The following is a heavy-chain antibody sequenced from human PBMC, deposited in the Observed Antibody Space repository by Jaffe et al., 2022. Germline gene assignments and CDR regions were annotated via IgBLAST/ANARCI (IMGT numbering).Heavy chain of an antibody. Sequence: EVQLVESGGGLVQPGGSLRLSCAASGFTFSSYWMSWVRQAPGKGLEWVANIKQDGSEKYYVDSVKGRFTISRDNAKNSLYLQMNSLRAEDTAVYYCARECSGWYKYSDAFDIWGQGTMVTVSS. V-gene: IGHV3-7*05. J-gene: IGHJ3*02. CDR3: ARECSGWYKYSDAFDI. CDR2: IKQDGSEK. D-gene: IGHD6-19*01. CDR1: GFTFSSYW.